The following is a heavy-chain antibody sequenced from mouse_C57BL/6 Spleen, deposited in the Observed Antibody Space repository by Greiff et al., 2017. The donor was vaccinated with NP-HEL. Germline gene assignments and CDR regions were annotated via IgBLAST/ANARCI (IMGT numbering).Heavy chain of an antibody. J-gene: IGHJ4*01. CDR1: GYTFTTYP. D-gene: IGHD2-3*01. CDR3: ARRNDGYYGYAMDY. CDR2: FHPYNDDT. V-gene: IGHV1-47*01. Sequence: QVQLKESGAELVKPGASVKMSCKASGYTFTTYPIEWMKQNHGKSLEWIGNFHPYNDDTKYNEKFKGKATLTVEKSSSTVYLELSRLTSDDSAVYYCARRNDGYYGYAMDYWGQGTSVTVSS.